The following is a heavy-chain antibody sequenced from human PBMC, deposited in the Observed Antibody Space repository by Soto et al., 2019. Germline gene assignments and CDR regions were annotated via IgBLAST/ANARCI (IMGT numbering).Heavy chain of an antibody. Sequence: EVQLVESGGALVQPGGSLRLSCAASGFTFSDHYMDWVRQAPGKGLEWVGRTRNKANSYTTDYAASVKGRFTISSDDSKNSLFLQMNRLRMEDTAVYYCARGRIIAGSVCGLDVWGPGTTVTV. CDR3: ARGRIIAGSVCGLDV. V-gene: IGHV3-72*01. J-gene: IGHJ6*02. CDR1: GFTFSDHY. CDR2: TRNKANSYTT. D-gene: IGHD2-21*01.